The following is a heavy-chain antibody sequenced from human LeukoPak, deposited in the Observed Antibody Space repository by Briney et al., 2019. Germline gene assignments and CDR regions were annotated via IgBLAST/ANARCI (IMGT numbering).Heavy chain of an antibody. CDR1: GGTFSSYA. J-gene: IGHJ4*02. CDR2: IIPIFGTA. V-gene: IGHV1-69*13. D-gene: IGHD1-1*01. CDR3: ASQTGTTGKSYDY. Sequence: SVKVSCKASGGTFSSYAISWVRQAPGQGLEWMGGIIPIFGTANYAQKFQGRVTITADESTSTAYMELSSLRSEDTAAYYCASQTGTTGKSYDYWGQGTLVTVSS.